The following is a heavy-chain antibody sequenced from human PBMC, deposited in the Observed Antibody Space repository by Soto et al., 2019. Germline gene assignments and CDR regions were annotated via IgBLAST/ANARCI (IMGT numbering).Heavy chain of an antibody. J-gene: IGHJ4*02. D-gene: IGHD6-13*01. CDR2: ISGSGGST. CDR3: AKDRIGRSRRIAAAGAFDY. CDR1: GFTFSSSA. V-gene: IGHV3-23*01. Sequence: EVQLLESGGGLVQPGGSLRLSCAASGFTFSSSAMSWVRQAPGKGLEWVSGISGSGGSTDYADSVKGRFTISRDNSKNTLYLQMNSLRVEDTAVYYCAKDRIGRSRRIAAAGAFDYWGQGTLVTVSS.